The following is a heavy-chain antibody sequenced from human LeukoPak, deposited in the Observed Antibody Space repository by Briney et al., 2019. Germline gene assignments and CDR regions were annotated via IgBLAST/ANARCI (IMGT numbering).Heavy chain of an antibody. CDR1: GFTFSSYS. J-gene: IGHJ4*02. V-gene: IGHV3-48*04. CDR3: AKTLQYSGSYYGLDY. Sequence: GGSLRLSCAASGFTFSSYSMNWVRQAPGKGLEWVSYISSSGSTIDYADSVKGRFTISRDNAKNSLYLQMNSLRAEDTALYYCAKTLQYSGSYYGLDYWGQGTLVTVSS. D-gene: IGHD1-26*01. CDR2: ISSSGSTI.